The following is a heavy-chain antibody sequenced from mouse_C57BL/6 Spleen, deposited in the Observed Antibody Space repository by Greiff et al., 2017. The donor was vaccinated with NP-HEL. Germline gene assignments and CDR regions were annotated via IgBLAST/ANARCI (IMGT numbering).Heavy chain of an antibody. CDR2: ISSGGSYT. J-gene: IGHJ4*01. Sequence: EVMLVESGGDLVKPGGSLKLSCAASGFTFSSYGMSWVRQTPDKRLEWVATISSGGSYTYYPDSVKGRFTISRDNAKNTLYLQMSSLKSEDTAMYYCARHEGITTVVAPMDYWGQGTSVTVSS. CDR3: ARHEGITTVVAPMDY. V-gene: IGHV5-6*01. D-gene: IGHD1-1*01. CDR1: GFTFSSYG.